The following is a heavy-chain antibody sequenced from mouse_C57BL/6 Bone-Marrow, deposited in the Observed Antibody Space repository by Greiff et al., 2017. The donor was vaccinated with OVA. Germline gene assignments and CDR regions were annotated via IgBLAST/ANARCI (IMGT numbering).Heavy chain of an antibody. J-gene: IGHJ1*03. CDR3: ARHGYGSRGGWYFDV. CDR1: GFTFSDYG. D-gene: IGHD1-1*01. Sequence: EVMLVESGGGLVQPGGSLKLSCAASGFTFSDYGMAWVRQAPRKGPEWVAFISNLAYSIYYADSVTGRFTISRENAKNTLYLEMSSLRSEDTAMYYCARHGYGSRGGWYFDVWGTGTTVTVSS. CDR2: ISNLAYSI. V-gene: IGHV5-15*01.